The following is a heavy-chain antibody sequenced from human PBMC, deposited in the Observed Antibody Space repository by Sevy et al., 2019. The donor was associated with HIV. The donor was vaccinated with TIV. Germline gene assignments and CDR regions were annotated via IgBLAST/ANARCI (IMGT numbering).Heavy chain of an antibody. Sequence: SETLSLTCSVSGDSMNDYYWSWIRQPAGKGLEWIGRIYSSGRTNYNPSLKSRLTISVDMSKNQFSLQLSSVTAADTAVYFCARADYFDLSGYYYGFDSWGQGILVTVSS. CDR2: IYSSGRT. V-gene: IGHV4-4*07. CDR3: ARADYFDLSGYYYGFDS. D-gene: IGHD3-22*01. J-gene: IGHJ4*02. CDR1: GDSMNDYY.